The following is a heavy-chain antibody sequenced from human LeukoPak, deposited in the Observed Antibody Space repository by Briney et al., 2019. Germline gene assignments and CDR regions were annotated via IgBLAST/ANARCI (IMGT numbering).Heavy chain of an antibody. V-gene: IGHV4-4*07. CDR1: GGSISSYY. Sequence: SETLSLTCTASGGSISSYYWSWIRQPAGKGLEWIGRIYTSGSTNYNPSLKSRVTMSLDTSKNQFSLKLSSVTAADTAVYYCARVLKPGNWFDPWGQGTLVTVSS. CDR2: IYTSGST. J-gene: IGHJ5*02. CDR3: ARVLKPGNWFDP. D-gene: IGHD2-8*02.